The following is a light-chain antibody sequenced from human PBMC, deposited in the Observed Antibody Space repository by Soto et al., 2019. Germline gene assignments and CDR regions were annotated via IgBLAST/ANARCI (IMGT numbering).Light chain of an antibody. CDR3: MQYSSHSWT. V-gene: IGKV1-5*01. J-gene: IGKJ1*01. Sequence: DIQMTQSPSTLSGSVGDRVTITCRASRSISDWLAWYQQKPGKAPELLIFDASNLKSGVSSRFSGSGSGTEFTLTIRRLQPDDVATYYCMQYSSHSWTFGQGTKVDI. CDR1: RSISDW. CDR2: DAS.